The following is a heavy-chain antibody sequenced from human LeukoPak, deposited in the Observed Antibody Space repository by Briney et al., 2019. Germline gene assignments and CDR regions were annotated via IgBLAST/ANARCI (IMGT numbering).Heavy chain of an antibody. CDR3: ASAIGAGGDYGLDY. V-gene: IGHV4-31*03. Sequence: SETLSLTCTVSGGSISSGGYYWGWIRQHPGKGLEWIGYIYYSGSTYYNPSLKSRVTISVDTSKNQFSLKLSSVTAADTAVYYCASAIGAGGDYGLDYWGQGTLVTVSS. D-gene: IGHD3-10*01. CDR1: GGSISSGGYY. J-gene: IGHJ4*02. CDR2: IYYSGST.